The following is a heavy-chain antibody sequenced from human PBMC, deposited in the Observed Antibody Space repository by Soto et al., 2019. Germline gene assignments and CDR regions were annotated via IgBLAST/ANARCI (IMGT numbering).Heavy chain of an antibody. J-gene: IGHJ6*02. CDR1: GFTFSSYS. CDR3: ARPGYRAYYYYGMDV. D-gene: IGHD5-18*01. V-gene: IGHV3-21*01. Sequence: GGSLKPSCAASGFTFSSYSMNWVRQAPGNGLEWVSSISSSSSYIYYSDSVKGRFTISRDNAKNSLYLQMNSLRAEDTAVYYCARPGYRAYYYYGMDVWGQGTTVTVSS. CDR2: ISSSSSYI.